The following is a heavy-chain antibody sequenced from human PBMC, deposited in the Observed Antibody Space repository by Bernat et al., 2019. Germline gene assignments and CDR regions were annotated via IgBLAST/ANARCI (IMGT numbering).Heavy chain of an antibody. CDR2: IWYDGSNK. V-gene: IGHV3-33*06. CDR1: GFTFSSYG. Sequence: QVQLVESGGGVVQPGRSLRLSCAASGFTFSSYGMHWVRQAPGKGLEWVAGIWYDGSNKYYADSVKGRFTISGDNSKNTLYLQMNSLRAEGTAVYYCAKDTGPNGNLDYWGQVTLVTVSS. CDR3: AKDTGPNGNLDY. J-gene: IGHJ4*02. D-gene: IGHD4-11*01.